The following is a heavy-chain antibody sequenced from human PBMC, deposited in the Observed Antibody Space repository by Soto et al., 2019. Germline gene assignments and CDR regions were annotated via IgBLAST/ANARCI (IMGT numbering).Heavy chain of an antibody. D-gene: IGHD5-12*01. Sequence: GASVKVSCKASGGTFSSYAISWVRQAPGQGLEWMGGIIPIFGTANYAQKFQGRVTITADESTSTAYMELSSLRSEDTAVYYCARGTWDGYNCDYHYYGMDVWGQGTTVIVSS. J-gene: IGHJ6*02. CDR1: GGTFSSYA. V-gene: IGHV1-69*13. CDR2: IIPIFGTA. CDR3: ARGTWDGYNCDYHYYGMDV.